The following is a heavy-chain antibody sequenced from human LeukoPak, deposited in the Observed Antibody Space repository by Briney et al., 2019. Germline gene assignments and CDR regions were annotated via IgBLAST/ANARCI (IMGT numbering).Heavy chain of an antibody. CDR3: AHRFLLSGYYGIFDY. Sequence: SGPTLVNPTQTLTLTCAFSGFSLSTSGVGVGWIRQPPGKALEWLALIYWDDDKRYTPSLVGRLTITKDTSASQVVLTVTNMDPVDTATYYCAHRFLLSGYYGIFDYWGQGALVTVSS. V-gene: IGHV2-5*02. CDR2: IYWDDDK. CDR1: GFSLSTSGVG. D-gene: IGHD3-3*01. J-gene: IGHJ4*02.